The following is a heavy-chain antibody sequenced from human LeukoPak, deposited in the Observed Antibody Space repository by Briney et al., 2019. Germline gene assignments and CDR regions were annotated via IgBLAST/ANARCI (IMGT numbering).Heavy chain of an antibody. J-gene: IGHJ4*02. CDR3: ARVGTRYYDSSGYYYGY. CDR2: ISAYNGNT. V-gene: IGHV1-18*01. D-gene: IGHD3-22*01. Sequence: ASVKVSCKASGYTFTSYGISWVRQAPGQGLEWMGWISAYNGNTNYAQRLQGRVTMTTDTSTSTAYMELRSLRSDDTAVYYCARVGTRYYDSSGYYYGYWGQGTLVTVSS. CDR1: GYTFTSYG.